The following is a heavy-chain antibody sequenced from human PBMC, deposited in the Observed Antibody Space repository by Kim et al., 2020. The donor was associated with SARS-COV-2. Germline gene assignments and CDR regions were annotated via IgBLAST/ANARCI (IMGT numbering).Heavy chain of an antibody. J-gene: IGHJ4*02. Sequence: YVDSVKGRFTIARDNAKNSLYLQMNSLRAEDTAVYYCARVGSSWYDGFDYWGQGTLVTVSS. D-gene: IGHD6-13*01. CDR3: ARVGSSWYDGFDY. V-gene: IGHV3-7*03.